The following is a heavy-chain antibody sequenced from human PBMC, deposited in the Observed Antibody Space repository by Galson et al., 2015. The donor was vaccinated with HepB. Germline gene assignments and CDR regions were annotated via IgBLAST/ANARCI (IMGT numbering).Heavy chain of an antibody. V-gene: IGHV4-34*01. CDR1: GGSFSGYY. D-gene: IGHD3-10*01. CDR2: INHSGST. CDR3: ARERSGSYYSTNDY. J-gene: IGHJ4*02. Sequence: SETLSLTCAVYGGSFSGYYWSWIRQPPGKGLEWIGEINHSGSTNYNPSLKSRVTISVDTSKNQFSLKLSSVTAADTAVYYCARERSGSYYSTNDYWGQGTLVTVSS.